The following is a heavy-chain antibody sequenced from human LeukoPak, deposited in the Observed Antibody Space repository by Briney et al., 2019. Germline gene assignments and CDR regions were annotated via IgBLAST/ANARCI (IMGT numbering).Heavy chain of an antibody. D-gene: IGHD6-19*01. Sequence: PGGSLRLSCAASGFTFSSYAMSWVRQAPGKGLEWVSAISGSGGSTYYADSVKGRFTISRDNSKNTLYLQMNSLRAEDTAVYYCARESDIIAVAGTETSGAFGAWGQGTMVTVSS. CDR2: ISGSGGST. J-gene: IGHJ3*01. CDR1: GFTFSSYA. CDR3: ARESDIIAVAGTETSGAFGA. V-gene: IGHV3-23*01.